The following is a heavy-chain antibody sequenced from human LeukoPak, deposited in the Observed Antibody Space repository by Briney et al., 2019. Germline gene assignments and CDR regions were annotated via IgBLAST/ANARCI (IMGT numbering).Heavy chain of an antibody. V-gene: IGHV4-4*07. CDR3: ARGSSRARFDY. J-gene: IGHJ4*02. CDR2: IYTGGSS. D-gene: IGHD2-15*01. CDR1: GDSISSYY. Sequence: SETLSLTCTVSGDSISSYYWSWIRQPAGKGLEWIGRIYTGGSSNYNPSLKSRVTMSVDTSKNQFSLKLTSVTAADTAVYYCARGSSRARFDYWGQGTLVTVSS.